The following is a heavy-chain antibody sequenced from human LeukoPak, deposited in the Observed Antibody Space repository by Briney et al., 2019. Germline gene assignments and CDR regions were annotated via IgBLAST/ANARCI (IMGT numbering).Heavy chain of an antibody. CDR3: ARGSLGPAARGNYFDY. J-gene: IGHJ4*02. CDR2: INHSGST. Sequence: SETLSLTCAVYGGSFSGYYWSWIRQPPAKGLEWIGEINHSGSTNYNPSLKSRVTISVDTSKNQFSLKLSSVTAADTAVYYCARGSLGPAARGNYFDYWGQGTLVTVSS. CDR1: GGSFSGYY. D-gene: IGHD2-2*01. V-gene: IGHV4-34*01.